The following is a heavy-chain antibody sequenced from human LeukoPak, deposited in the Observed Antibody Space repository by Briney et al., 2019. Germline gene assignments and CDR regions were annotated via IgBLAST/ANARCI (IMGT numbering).Heavy chain of an antibody. V-gene: IGHV3-9*03. CDR3: VKSIYYDSSGPFDY. CDR1: GFTFDDYA. CDR2: ISWNSGSI. J-gene: IGHJ4*02. Sequence: GGSLRLSCAASGFTFDDYAMHWVRQAPGKGLEWVSGISWNSGSIGYADSVKGRFTISRDNAKNSLYLQMNSLRPEDMALYYCVKSIYYDSSGPFDYWAQGTLVTVSS. D-gene: IGHD3-22*01.